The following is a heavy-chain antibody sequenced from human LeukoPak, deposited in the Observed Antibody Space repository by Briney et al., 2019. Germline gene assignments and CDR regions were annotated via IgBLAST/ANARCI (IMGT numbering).Heavy chain of an antibody. J-gene: IGHJ4*02. CDR1: GFTFSSYA. CDR2: INPDGSTT. CDR3: ARGRYGDYH. V-gene: IGHV3-74*01. Sequence: PGGSLRLSCAASGFTFSSYAMSWVRQAPGKGLEWVSGINPDGSTTTYADSVKGRFTISRENAKSTLYLHMNILRVEDTAVYYCARGRYGDYHWGQGILVTVSS. D-gene: IGHD4-17*01.